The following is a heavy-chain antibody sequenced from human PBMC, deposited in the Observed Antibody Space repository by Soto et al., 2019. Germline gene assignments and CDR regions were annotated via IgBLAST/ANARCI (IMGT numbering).Heavy chain of an antibody. D-gene: IGHD4-4*01. J-gene: IGHJ6*02. V-gene: IGHV1-18*04. CDR1: GYTFTSFG. CDR3: ARDRDYSNLFHYYGMDV. Sequence: QVQLVQSGAEVKEPGASVKVSCTASGYTFTSFGLSWVRQAPGQGLEWMGWISAYNGNTYYAERLQGRVTMTTDPSTSTAYMELRSLTSDATAVYYCARDRDYSNLFHYYGMDVWGQGTTVTVSS. CDR2: ISAYNGNT.